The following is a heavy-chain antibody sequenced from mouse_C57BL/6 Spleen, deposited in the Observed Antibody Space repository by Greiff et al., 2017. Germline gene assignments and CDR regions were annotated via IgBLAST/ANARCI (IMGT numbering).Heavy chain of an antibody. D-gene: IGHD3-2*02. CDR3: ARQGTAQATNAMDY. V-gene: IGHV1-19*01. CDR1: GYTFTDYY. Sequence: VQLQQSGPVLVKPGASVKMSCKASGYTFTDYYMNWVKQSHGKSLEWIGVINPYNGGTSYNQKFKGKATLTVDKSSSTAYMELNSLTSEDSAVYYCARQGTAQATNAMDYWGQGTSVTVSS. J-gene: IGHJ4*01. CDR2: INPYNGGT.